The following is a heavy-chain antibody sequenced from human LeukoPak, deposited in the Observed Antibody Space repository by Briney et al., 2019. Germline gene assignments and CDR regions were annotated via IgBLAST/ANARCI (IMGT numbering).Heavy chain of an antibody. V-gene: IGHV3-30*02. Sequence: PGGSLRLSCAASGFTFSSYGMHWVRQAPGKGLEWVAFIRYDGSNKYYADSVKGRFTISRDNSKNTLYLQMNSLRAEDTAVYYCAKDLIAAAGTTKNWFDPWGQGILVTVSS. CDR2: IRYDGSNK. J-gene: IGHJ5*02. CDR1: GFTFSSYG. CDR3: AKDLIAAAGTTKNWFDP. D-gene: IGHD6-13*01.